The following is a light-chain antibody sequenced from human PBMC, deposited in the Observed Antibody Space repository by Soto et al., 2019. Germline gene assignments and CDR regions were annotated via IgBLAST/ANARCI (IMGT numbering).Light chain of an antibody. J-gene: IGLJ1*01. CDR1: SSNIGSNY. CDR3: EAWDDSLRGV. CDR2: RNN. Sequence: QSVLNQPPPASGTPRQRVTISFFGNSSNIGSNYVYWYQQLPGTAPKLLIYRNNQRPSGVPDRFSGSKSGTSASLAISGLRSEDEADYYCEAWDDSLRGVFGTGTKVTVL. V-gene: IGLV1-47*01.